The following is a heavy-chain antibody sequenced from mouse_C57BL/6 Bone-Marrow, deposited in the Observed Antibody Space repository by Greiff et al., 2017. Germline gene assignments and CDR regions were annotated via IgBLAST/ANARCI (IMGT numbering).Heavy chain of an antibody. D-gene: IGHD3-2*02. CDR2: ISDGGSYT. Sequence: EVTLMESGGGLVKPGGSLKLSCAASGFTFSSYAMSWVRQTPEKRLEWVATISDGGSYTYYPDNVKGRFTISRDNAKNNLYLQMSHLKSEDTAMYYCARDEGDSSGYAYWGQGTLVTVSA. J-gene: IGHJ3*01. CDR3: ARDEGDSSGYAY. V-gene: IGHV5-4*01. CDR1: GFTFSSYA.